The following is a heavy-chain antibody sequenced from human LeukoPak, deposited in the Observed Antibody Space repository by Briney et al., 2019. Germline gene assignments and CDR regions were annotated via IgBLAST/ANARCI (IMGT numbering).Heavy chain of an antibody. CDR3: TTDGDLTGARSFFDY. CDR2: IKSKTDGGTT. V-gene: IGHV3-15*01. Sequence: PGGSLRLSCAASGFTFSNAWMSWVRQAPGKGLEWVGRIKSKTDGGTTDYAAPVKGRFTISRDDSKNTLYLQMNSLKTEDTAVYYCTTDGDLTGARSFFDYWGQGTLVTVSS. D-gene: IGHD7-27*01. CDR1: GFTFSNAW. J-gene: IGHJ4*02.